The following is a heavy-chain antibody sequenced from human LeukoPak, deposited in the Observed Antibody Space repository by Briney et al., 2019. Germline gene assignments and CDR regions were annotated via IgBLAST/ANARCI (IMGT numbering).Heavy chain of an antibody. J-gene: IGHJ4*02. CDR2: ISAYNGNT. D-gene: IGHD4-11*01. CDR1: GYTFTSYG. V-gene: IGHV1-18*01. Sequence: GASVKVSCKASGYTFTSYGISWVRQAPGQGLEWMGWISAYNGNTNYAQKLQGRVTMTTDTSTSTAYMELRSLRSDDTAVYYCARNPRGATTVTTPFDYWGQGTLVTVSS. CDR3: ARNPRGATTVTTPFDY.